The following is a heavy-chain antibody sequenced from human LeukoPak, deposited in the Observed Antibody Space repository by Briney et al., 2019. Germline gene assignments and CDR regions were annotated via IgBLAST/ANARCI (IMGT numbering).Heavy chain of an antibody. CDR1: GFTFIFYT. V-gene: IGHV3-21*06. CDR3: AKGKSGSYYFYMDV. Sequence: PGGSLRLSCEASGFTFIFYTMNWVRQAPGKGLEWVSSISDGGSEIYYSDSVKGRFAVSRDDAQNSLSLQMNSLRVEDTGIYYCAKGKSGSYYFYMDVWGKGSTVTVSS. J-gene: IGHJ6*03. CDR2: ISDGGSEI.